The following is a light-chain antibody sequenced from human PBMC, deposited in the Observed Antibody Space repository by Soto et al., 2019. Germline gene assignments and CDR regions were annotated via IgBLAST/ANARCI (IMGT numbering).Light chain of an antibody. CDR1: SSNIGATYD. CDR2: ANT. Sequence: QSVLTQPPSVSGAPGQRVTISCTGSSSNIGATYDVYWYQQLPGTAPKLLIYANTNRPSGVPYRFSGSKSGTSASLPITGLQDEDDDDDYCRSYVTSFSGYVFGGGTKLTVL. CDR3: RSYVTSFSGYV. V-gene: IGLV1-40*01. J-gene: IGLJ2*01.